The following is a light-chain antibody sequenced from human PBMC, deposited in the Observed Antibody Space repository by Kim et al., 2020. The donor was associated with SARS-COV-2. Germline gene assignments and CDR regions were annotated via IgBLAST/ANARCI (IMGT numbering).Light chain of an antibody. CDR2: ANT. CDR3: QSYDSSLSGSWV. CDR1: SSNIGEGYD. V-gene: IGLV1-40*01. J-gene: IGLJ3*02. Sequence: RVTISCTGGSSNIGEGYDVHWYQQFPGTAPKLLIYANTDRPSGVPDRFSASKSGSSASLAITGLQAEDEAVYYCQSYDSSLSGSWVFGGGTQLTVL.